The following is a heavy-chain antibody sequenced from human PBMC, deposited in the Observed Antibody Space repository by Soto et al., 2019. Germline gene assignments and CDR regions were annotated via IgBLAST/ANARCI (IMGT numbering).Heavy chain of an antibody. CDR1: GFTFSNYA. CDR3: ARGCSGSCWFEH. CDR2: ISSSGHGI. Sequence: EVQPVESGGGLVQPGGSLRLSCAASGFTFSNYAMAWVRQAPGKGLEWLSYISSSGHGITYGDSAKGRFTVSRDNAKNSLFLQLNSLRVEDTAVYSCARGCSGSCWFEHWGQGTLVTVSS. D-gene: IGHD6-13*01. V-gene: IGHV3-48*01. J-gene: IGHJ4*02.